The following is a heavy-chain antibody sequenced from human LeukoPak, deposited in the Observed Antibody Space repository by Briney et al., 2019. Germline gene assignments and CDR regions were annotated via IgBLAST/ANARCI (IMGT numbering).Heavy chain of an antibody. CDR1: GLTFSSYA. J-gene: IGHJ5*02. CDR2: ISYDGSNK. CDR3: ARDYNRVYSSGYGWFDP. V-gene: IGHV3-30*04. D-gene: IGHD6-19*01. Sequence: GGFLRHSHAASGLTFSSYAMPWVRQAPGKGLEWVAVISYDGSNKYYADSVKGRFTISRDNSKNTLYLQMNSLRAEDTAVYYCARDYNRVYSSGYGWFDPWGQGTLVTVSS.